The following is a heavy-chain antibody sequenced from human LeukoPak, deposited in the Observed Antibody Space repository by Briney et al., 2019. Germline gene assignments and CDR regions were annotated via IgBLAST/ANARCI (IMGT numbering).Heavy chain of an antibody. CDR2: IYSGGST. D-gene: IGHD3-3*01. CDR1: GFTVSGNY. V-gene: IGHV3-53*01. J-gene: IGHJ4*02. CDR3: ARDPGIFGGDYFDY. Sequence: GGSLRLSCAASGFTVSGNYMSWVRQAPGKGLEWVSVIYSGGSTYYADSVKGRFTISRDNSKNTLYLQMNSLRAEDTAVYYCARDPGIFGGDYFDYWGQGTLVTVSS.